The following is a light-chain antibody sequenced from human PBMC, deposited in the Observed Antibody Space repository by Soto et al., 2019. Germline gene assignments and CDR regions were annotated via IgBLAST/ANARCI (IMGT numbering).Light chain of an antibody. Sequence: EVVMTQSPSTLSVSTGERATLSCRASQSVSSDLAWYQQKPGQAPRLLIYGASTRATGIPARFSGSGSGTEFTLTISSLQSEDFAVYYCQQYNNWPPITFGQGTRLEIK. V-gene: IGKV3-15*01. CDR1: QSVSSD. J-gene: IGKJ5*01. CDR3: QQYNNWPPIT. CDR2: GAS.